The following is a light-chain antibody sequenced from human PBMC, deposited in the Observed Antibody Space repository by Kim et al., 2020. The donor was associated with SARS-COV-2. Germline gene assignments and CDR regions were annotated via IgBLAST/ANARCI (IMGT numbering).Light chain of an antibody. Sequence: QSALTQPRSVSGSPGQSVTVSCTGSSSDVGRYNYVSWYQQYPGKVPKLMIYVISKRPSGVPDRFSGSKSGNTASLTISGLQAEDEADYYCCSYAGRYTLLFGGGTQLTVL. CDR1: SSDVGRYNY. CDR3: CSYAGRYTLL. CDR2: VIS. J-gene: IGLJ2*01. V-gene: IGLV2-11*01.